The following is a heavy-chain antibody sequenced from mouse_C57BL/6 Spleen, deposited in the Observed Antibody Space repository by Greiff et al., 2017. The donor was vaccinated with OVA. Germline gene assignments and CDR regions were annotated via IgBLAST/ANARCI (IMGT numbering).Heavy chain of an antibody. J-gene: IGHJ2*01. CDR1: GFTFSSYT. CDR2: ISGGGGNT. D-gene: IGHD1-1*01. Sequence: VQLKESGGGLVKPGGSLKLSCAASGFTFSSYTMSWVRQTPEKRLEWVATISGGGGNTYYPDSVKGRFTISRDNAKNTLYLQMSSLRSEDTAVYYCARDYYGSSYYFDYWGQGTTLTVSS. CDR3: ARDYYGSSYYFDY. V-gene: IGHV5-9*04.